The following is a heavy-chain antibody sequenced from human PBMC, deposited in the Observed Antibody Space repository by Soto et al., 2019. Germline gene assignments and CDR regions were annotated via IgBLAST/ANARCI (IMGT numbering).Heavy chain of an antibody. CDR2: TYYRSKWYN. CDR1: EDSVSSNSAA. J-gene: IGHJ5*02. CDR3: ARDFRVVVPAAPSNWFDP. Sequence: SQTLSLTCAIAEDSVSSNSAAWNWIRQSPSRGLEWLGRTYYRSKWYNDYAVSVKSRITINPDTSKNQFSLQLNSVTPEDTAVYYCARDFRVVVPAAPSNWFDPWGQGTLVTVSS. V-gene: IGHV6-1*01. D-gene: IGHD2-2*01.